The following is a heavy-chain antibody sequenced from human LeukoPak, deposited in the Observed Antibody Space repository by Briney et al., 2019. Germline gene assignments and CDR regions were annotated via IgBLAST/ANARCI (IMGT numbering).Heavy chain of an antibody. D-gene: IGHD6-25*01. Sequence: PSETLSLTCAVYGGSFSGYYWSWIRQPPGKGLEWIGEINHSGSTNYNPSLKSRVTISVDTSKNQFSLKLSSVTAADTAVYYCARRGHNWFDPWVRGTLVTVSS. J-gene: IGHJ5*02. CDR2: INHSGST. CDR3: ARRGHNWFDP. V-gene: IGHV4-34*01. CDR1: GGSFSGYY.